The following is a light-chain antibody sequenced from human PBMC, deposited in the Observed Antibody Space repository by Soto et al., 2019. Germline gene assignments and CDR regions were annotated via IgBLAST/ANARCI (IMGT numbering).Light chain of an antibody. CDR2: DNN. J-gene: IGLJ2*01. CDR3: GTWDTSLSAVV. Sequence: QSVLTQPPSVSAAPGQKVTISCSGSSSNIGNNYVSWYQHLPGTAPKVLIYDNNKRPSGIPVRFSGSKSGTSATLGITGLQTGDEGDYYCGTWDTSLSAVVFGGGTKLTVL. CDR1: SSNIGNNY. V-gene: IGLV1-51*01.